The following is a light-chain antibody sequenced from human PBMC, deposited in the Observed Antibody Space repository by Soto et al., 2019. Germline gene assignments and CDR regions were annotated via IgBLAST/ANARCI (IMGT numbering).Light chain of an antibody. CDR2: GNS. Sequence: QSVLTQPPSVSGAPGQRVTISCTGSSSNIGAGYDVHWYQQLPGTAPKLLIYGNSNRPSGVPDRFSGSNSGTSASLAITGLQAEDDADYYCQSYDSSLSGSNVFGGGTKLTVL. J-gene: IGLJ2*01. V-gene: IGLV1-40*01. CDR1: SSNIGAGYD. CDR3: QSYDSSLSGSNV.